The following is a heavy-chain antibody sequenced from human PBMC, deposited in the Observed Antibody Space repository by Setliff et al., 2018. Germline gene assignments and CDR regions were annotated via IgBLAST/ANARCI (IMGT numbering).Heavy chain of an antibody. D-gene: IGHD3-10*01. CDR3: ARDRATVIRGVTSFFYYYMDV. CDR1: GGSIGPHY. J-gene: IGHJ6*03. CDR2: IFYSDTA. Sequence: PSETLSLTCTVSGGSIGPHYWSWIRQAPGKGLEWIGHIFYSDTAKYNPSLESRAAISVDSSKNKFSLKLRSVTAADTAVYYCARDRATVIRGVTSFFYYYMDVWGGGTTVTVSS. V-gene: IGHV4-59*11.